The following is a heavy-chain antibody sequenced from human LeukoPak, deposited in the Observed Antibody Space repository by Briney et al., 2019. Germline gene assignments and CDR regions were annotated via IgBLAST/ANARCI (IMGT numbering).Heavy chain of an antibody. D-gene: IGHD4-23*01. J-gene: IGHJ4*02. CDR1: GGSISSSSYY. Sequence: ETLSLTCTVSGGSISSSSYYWGWIRQPPGQGLEWIGSIYYSGSTYYTPSLKSRVTISVDTSKNQFSLKLSSVTAADTAVYYCARVPLYGGNSLDYWGQGTLVTVSS. CDR3: ARVPLYGGNSLDY. V-gene: IGHV4-39*07. CDR2: IYYSGST.